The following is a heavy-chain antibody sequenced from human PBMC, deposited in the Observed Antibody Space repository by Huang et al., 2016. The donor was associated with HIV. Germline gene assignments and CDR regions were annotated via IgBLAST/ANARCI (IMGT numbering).Heavy chain of an antibody. J-gene: IGHJ4*02. V-gene: IGHV1-3*01. CDR3: ARDPLDIRRHFDF. CDR2: INGGNGDT. D-gene: IGHD3-3*01. Sequence: QVQLVQSGAEVKKPGTSVNVSCKTSGYTFSSHALHWLRQAPGQRPEWMGWINGGNGDTKDSQKFQGRVTITSDTSANIGYMELNSLLSEDTAVYYCARDPLDIRRHFDFWGQGSLVTVSS. CDR1: GYTFSSHA.